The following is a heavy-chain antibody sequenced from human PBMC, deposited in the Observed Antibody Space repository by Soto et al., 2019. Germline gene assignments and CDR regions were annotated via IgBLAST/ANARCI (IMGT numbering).Heavy chain of an antibody. CDR3: ARLPIFGVVTRDY. CDR2: IHYSGGS. J-gene: IGHJ4*02. CDR1: GGSLSSSY. V-gene: IGHV4-59*01. D-gene: IGHD3-3*01. Sequence: TSATLSLPCTVSGGSLSSSYWSLFRQPPRKGLEYILYIHYSGGSNYKPSLQSLVNMSVDTSKNQFSLNLSSVTAADTAVYYCARLPIFGVVTRDYWGQGTLVTVSS.